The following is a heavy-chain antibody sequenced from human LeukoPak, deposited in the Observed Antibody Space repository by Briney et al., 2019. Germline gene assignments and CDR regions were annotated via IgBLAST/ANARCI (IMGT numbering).Heavy chain of an antibody. J-gene: IGHJ4*02. CDR1: GGSISSYH. V-gene: IGHV4-59*12. CDR3: ARVGKGSPIDY. Sequence: PSETLSLTCTVSGGSISSYHWSWIRQPPGKGLEWIGYIYHSGSTYYNPSLKSRVTISVDRSKNQFSLKLSSVTAADTAVYYCARVGKGSPIDYWGQGTLVTVSS. D-gene: IGHD3-10*01. CDR2: IYHSGST.